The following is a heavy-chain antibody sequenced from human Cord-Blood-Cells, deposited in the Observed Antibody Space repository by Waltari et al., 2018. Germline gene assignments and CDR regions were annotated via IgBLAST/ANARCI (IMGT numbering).Heavy chain of an antibody. CDR1: GYTFTGYY. D-gene: IGHD6-13*01. V-gene: IGHV1-2*02. Sequence: QVQLVQSGAEVKKPGASVKVSCKASGYTFTGYYMHWVRQAPGQGLEWMGLINPNSGATNYAQKFQSRVTMTRYTSISTAYMELSRLRSDDTAVYYCARVLLWGGSSLSRDWFDPWGQGTLVTVSS. CDR2: INPNSGAT. CDR3: ARVLLWGGSSLSRDWFDP. J-gene: IGHJ5*02.